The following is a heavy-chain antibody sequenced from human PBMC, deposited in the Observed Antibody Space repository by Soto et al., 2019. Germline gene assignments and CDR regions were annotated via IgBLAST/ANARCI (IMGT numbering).Heavy chain of an antibody. CDR1: GGSISSGDYY. Sequence: PSETLSLTCTVSGGSISSGDYYWNWLRQSPGKGLEWIGYTHHSGSTNYNSSLKSRVTISVDTSKNQLSLKLSSVTAADTAVYYCARATYYYDSSGYYGYYFDYWGQGTLVTVSS. J-gene: IGHJ4*02. V-gene: IGHV4-61*08. D-gene: IGHD3-22*01. CDR2: THHSGST. CDR3: ARATYYYDSSGYYGYYFDY.